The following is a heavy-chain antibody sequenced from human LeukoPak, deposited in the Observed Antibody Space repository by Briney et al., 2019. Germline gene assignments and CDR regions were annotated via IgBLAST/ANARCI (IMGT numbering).Heavy chain of an antibody. Sequence: GESLKISCKGSGYSFTSYWIGWVRQMPGKGLEWMGIIYPGDSDTRYSPSFQGQVTISADKSINTAYLQWSSLKASDTAMYYCARRVDIVVVPAEIWFDPWGQGTLVTVSS. V-gene: IGHV5-51*01. CDR2: IYPGDSDT. D-gene: IGHD2-2*01. J-gene: IGHJ5*02. CDR3: ARRVDIVVVPAEIWFDP. CDR1: GYSFTSYW.